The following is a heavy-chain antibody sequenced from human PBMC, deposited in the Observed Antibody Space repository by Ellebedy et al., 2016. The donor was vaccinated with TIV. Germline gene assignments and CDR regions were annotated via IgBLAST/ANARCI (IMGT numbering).Heavy chain of an antibody. J-gene: IGHJ6*02. CDR3: AREGDTAMVHGMDV. CDR1: GFTFSRNA. Sequence: PGGSLRLSCAASGFTFSRNAMTWVRQAPGKGLEWVSLITDSGGSTYYADSVKGRFTISRDNAKNSLYLQMNSLRAEDTAVYYCAREGDTAMVHGMDVWGQGTTVTVSS. CDR2: ITDSGGST. D-gene: IGHD5-18*01. V-gene: IGHV3-23*01.